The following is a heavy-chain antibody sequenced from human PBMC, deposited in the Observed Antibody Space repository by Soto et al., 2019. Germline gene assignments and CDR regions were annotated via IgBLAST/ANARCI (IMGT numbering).Heavy chain of an antibody. CDR2: ISYDGSNK. Sequence: PGGSLRLSCAVSGSTISSYAMHWVRQAPGKGLEWVAFISYDGSNKYYADSVTGRFTISRDNSTNTVFLQMNSLRAEDTAVYYCARGDGHSYGTFFDYWGQGTLVTVSS. CDR1: GSTISSYA. CDR3: ARGDGHSYGTFFDY. V-gene: IGHV3-30-3*01. J-gene: IGHJ4*02. D-gene: IGHD5-18*01.